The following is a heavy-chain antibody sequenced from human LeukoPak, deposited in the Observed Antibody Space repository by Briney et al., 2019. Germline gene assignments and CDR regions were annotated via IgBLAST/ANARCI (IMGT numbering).Heavy chain of an antibody. CDR3: ARDRYNWPQYYYYYMDV. V-gene: IGHV3-48*02. D-gene: IGHD1-20*01. J-gene: IGHJ6*03. Sequence: PGGSLRLSCAASGFTFSSYSMNWVRQAPGKGLEWVSYISSSSSTIYYADSVKGRFTISRDNAKNSLYLQMNSLRDEDTAVYYCARDRYNWPQYYYYYMDVWGKGTTVTVSS. CDR1: GFTFSSYS. CDR2: ISSSSSTI.